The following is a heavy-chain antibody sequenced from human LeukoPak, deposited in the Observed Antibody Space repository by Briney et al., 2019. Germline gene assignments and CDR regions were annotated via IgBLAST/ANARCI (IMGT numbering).Heavy chain of an antibody. J-gene: IGHJ4*02. V-gene: IGHV1-69*13. CDR2: IIPIFGTA. D-gene: IGHD5-18*01. CDR3: ASRHTAMENDY. CDR1: GGTFSSYA. Sequence: ASVKVSCKASGGTFSSYAISWVRQAPGQGLEWMGGIIPIFGTANYAQKFQGRVTITADESTSTAYMELSSLRSEDTAVYYCASRHTAMENDYWGQGTLSPSPQ.